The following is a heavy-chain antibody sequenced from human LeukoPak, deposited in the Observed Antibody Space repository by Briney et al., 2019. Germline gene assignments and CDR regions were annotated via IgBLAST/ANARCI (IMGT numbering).Heavy chain of an antibody. CDR1: GGSISSYY. Sequence: SETLSLTCTVSGGSISSYYWSWIRQLPGKGLEWIGYIYYSGSTNYNPSLKSRVTISVDTSKNQFSLKLSSVTAADTAVYYCAQSDGYSYGPSIWGQGTMVTVSS. CDR2: IYYSGST. D-gene: IGHD5-18*01. V-gene: IGHV4-59*01. CDR3: AQSDGYSYGPSI. J-gene: IGHJ3*02.